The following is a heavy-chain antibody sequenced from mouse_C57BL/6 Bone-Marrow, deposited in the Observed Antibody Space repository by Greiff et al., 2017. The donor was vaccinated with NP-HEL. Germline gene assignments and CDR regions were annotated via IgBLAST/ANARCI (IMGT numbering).Heavy chain of an antibody. D-gene: IGHD1-1*02. J-gene: IGHJ1*03. V-gene: IGHV1-72*01. CDR2: IDPNSGGT. CDR1: GYTFTSYW. Sequence: QVQLQQPGAELVKPGASVKLSCTASGYTFTSYWMHWVKQRPGRGLEWIGRIDPNSGGTKYNEKFKSKATLTVDKPTSTAYMQLSSLTSEDAAVYYCARRRLGSYVWYFDVWGTGTTVTVSS. CDR3: ARRRLGSYVWYFDV.